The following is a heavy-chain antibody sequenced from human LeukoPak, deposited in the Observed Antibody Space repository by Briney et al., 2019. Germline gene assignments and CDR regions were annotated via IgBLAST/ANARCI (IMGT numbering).Heavy chain of an antibody. V-gene: IGHV3-74*01. CDR2: IDRDGSTT. D-gene: IGHD6-6*01. J-gene: IGHJ4*02. Sequence: GGALGLSCAAPGFTLSSNWTHWGSNAPGKGVVWVSRIDRDGSTTNLADSVKGRFTISRDNSKNTLYLQMNSLRAEDTAVYHCVAIVSARPRWGQGTLVTVSS. CDR1: GFTLSSNW. CDR3: VAIVSARPR.